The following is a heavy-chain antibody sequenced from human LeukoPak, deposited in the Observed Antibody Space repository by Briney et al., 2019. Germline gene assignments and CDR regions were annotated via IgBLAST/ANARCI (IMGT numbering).Heavy chain of an antibody. J-gene: IGHJ4*02. CDR1: GGSISNYY. D-gene: IGHD2-15*01. CDR2: VYTTGTT. CDR3: ARGVVAAPTNFDY. Sequence: PSETLSLTCTVSGGSISNYYWTWIRQPAGKGLEWIGRVYTTGTTNYNPSLKSRVTMSVDTSENQFSLKLSSVTAADTAVYYCARGVVAAPTNFDYWGQGTLVTVSS. V-gene: IGHV4-4*07.